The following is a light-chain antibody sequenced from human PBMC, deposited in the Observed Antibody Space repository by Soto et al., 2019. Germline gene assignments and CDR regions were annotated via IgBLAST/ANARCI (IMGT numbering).Light chain of an antibody. CDR2: DVS. Sequence: QSVLTQPASVSGSPGQSITISCTGTGSDVGGYNYVSWYQQYPGKAPKLMIYDVSNRPSGVSNRFSGSKSGNTAALIIFGLQAEDEADYYCCSYTSSSTYVFGTGTKVPVL. CDR3: CSYTSSSTYV. V-gene: IGLV2-14*01. J-gene: IGLJ1*01. CDR1: GSDVGGYNY.